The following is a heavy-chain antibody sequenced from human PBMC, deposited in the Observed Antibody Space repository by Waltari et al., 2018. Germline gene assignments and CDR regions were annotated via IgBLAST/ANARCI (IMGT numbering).Heavy chain of an antibody. CDR1: GYSFTSYW. Sequence: EVQLVQSGAEVKKPGESLKISCKGSGYSFTSYWIGWVRQMPGKGLEWMGIIYPRDSDTRYSPSFQGQVTISADKSISTAYLQWSSLKASDTAMYYCARLFSAARRNYYYYYMDVWGKGTTVTVSS. D-gene: IGHD6-6*01. CDR2: IYPRDSDT. V-gene: IGHV5-51*01. CDR3: ARLFSAARRNYYYYYMDV. J-gene: IGHJ6*03.